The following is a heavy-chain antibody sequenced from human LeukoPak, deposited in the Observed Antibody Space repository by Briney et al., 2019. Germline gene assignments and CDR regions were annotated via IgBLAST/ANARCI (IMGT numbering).Heavy chain of an antibody. CDR2: INHSGST. D-gene: IGHD7-27*01. CDR3: ARRRPWGAFDI. J-gene: IGHJ3*02. CDR1: GGSFTGYY. V-gene: IGHV4-34*01. Sequence: SETLSLTCAVYGGSFTGYYWSWIRQPPGKGLEWIGEINHSGSTNYNPSLKSRVTISVDTSKNQFSLKLSSVTAADTAVYYFARRRPWGAFDIWGQGPMVTVSS.